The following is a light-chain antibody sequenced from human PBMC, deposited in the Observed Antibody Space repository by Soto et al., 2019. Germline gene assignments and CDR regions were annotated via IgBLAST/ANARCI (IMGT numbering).Light chain of an antibody. J-gene: IGKJ2*01. CDR3: EQYDILTT. V-gene: IGKV1-33*01. CDR1: QDISNF. Sequence: DIQMTQSPSSLSASVGDRVTITCQASQDISNFLNWYQQKPGKAPKLLIYDVSNMETGVTSRFSGSGSGTDFSFTITSLQPEDIATYYCEQYDILTTFGQGTKLEIK. CDR2: DVS.